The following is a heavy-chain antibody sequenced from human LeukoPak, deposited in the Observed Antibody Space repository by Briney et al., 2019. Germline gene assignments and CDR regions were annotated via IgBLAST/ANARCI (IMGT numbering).Heavy chain of an antibody. CDR2: IYHSGST. D-gene: IGHD1-7*01. Sequence: SETLSLTCAVSGGSISSSNWWSWVRPPPGKGLEWIGEIYHSGSTNYNPSLKSRVTISVDKSKNQFSLKLSSVTAADTAVYYCARTPSVTGTDTSIDSYWYFDLWGRGTLVTVSS. V-gene: IGHV4-4*02. CDR1: GGSISSSNW. J-gene: IGHJ2*01. CDR3: ARTPSVTGTDTSIDSYWYFDL.